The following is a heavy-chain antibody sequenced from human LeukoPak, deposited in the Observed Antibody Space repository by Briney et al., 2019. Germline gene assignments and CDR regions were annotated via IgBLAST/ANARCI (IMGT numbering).Heavy chain of an antibody. D-gene: IGHD6-13*01. CDR2: ISYDGSNK. CDR1: GFTFSSYG. J-gene: IGHJ4*02. Sequence: PGGSLRLSCAASGFTFSSYGMHWVRQAPGKGLEWVAVISYDGSNKYYADSVKGRFTISRDNSKNTLYLQMNSLRAEDTAVYYYAKNCPVAESSWYLNGCDYWGQGTLVTVSS. V-gene: IGHV3-30*18. CDR3: AKNCPVAESSWYLNGCDY.